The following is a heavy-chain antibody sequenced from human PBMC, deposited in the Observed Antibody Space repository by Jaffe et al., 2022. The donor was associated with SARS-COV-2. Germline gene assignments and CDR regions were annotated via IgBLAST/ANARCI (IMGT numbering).Heavy chain of an antibody. Sequence: EVQLVESGGGLVKPGGSLRLSCAASGFTFSSYSMNWVRQAPGKGLEWVSSISSSSSYIYYADSVKGRFTISRDNAKNSLYLQMNSLRAEDTAVYYCARDGVHSTRGYFQHWGQGTLVTVSS. D-gene: IGHD6-13*01. V-gene: IGHV3-21*01. CDR2: ISSSSSYI. CDR3: ARDGVHSTRGYFQH. J-gene: IGHJ1*01. CDR1: GFTFSSYS.